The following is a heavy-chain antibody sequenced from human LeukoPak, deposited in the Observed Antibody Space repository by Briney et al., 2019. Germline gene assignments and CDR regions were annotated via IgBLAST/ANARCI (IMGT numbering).Heavy chain of an antibody. J-gene: IGHJ4*02. CDR1: GGSISSSSSNC. Sequence: SETLSLTCAVSGGSISSSSSNCWTWVRQPPGKGLEWIGEIYHSGATNYNPSLKSRVTMLLNKSKNQFSLNLNSVTAADTAVYYCARNGGNSDFDYWGQGTLVTVSS. CDR3: ARNGGNSDFDY. D-gene: IGHD4-23*01. V-gene: IGHV4-4*02. CDR2: IYHSGAT.